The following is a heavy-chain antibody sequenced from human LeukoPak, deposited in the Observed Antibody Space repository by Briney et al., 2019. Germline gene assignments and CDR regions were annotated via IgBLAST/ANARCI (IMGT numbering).Heavy chain of an antibody. J-gene: IGHJ6*03. V-gene: IGHV1-69*13. CDR1: GYTFTSYG. D-gene: IGHD3-3*01. CDR2: IIPIFGTA. CDR3: ARNYDFWSGYSGSYYYYMDV. Sequence: SVKVSCKASGYTFTSYGISWVRQAPGQGLEWMGGIIPIFGTANYAQKFQGRVTITADESTSTAYMELSSLRSEDTAVYYCARNYDFWSGYSGSYYYYMDVWGKGTTVTVSS.